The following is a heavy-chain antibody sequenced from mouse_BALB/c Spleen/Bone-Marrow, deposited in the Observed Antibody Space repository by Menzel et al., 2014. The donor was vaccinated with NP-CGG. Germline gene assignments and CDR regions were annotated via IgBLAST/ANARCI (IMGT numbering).Heavy chain of an antibody. CDR2: LDPETGGT. CDR3: ANWGYYAMDY. D-gene: IGHD4-1*01. J-gene: IGHJ4*01. Sequence: VKLQESGAELVRPGAPVTLSCKASGYTFTDYEMHWVKQTPVHGLEWIGTLDPETGGTAYNQKFKDMATLTADKSSTTAYMDLRSLTSEDSAVYYCANWGYYAMDYWGQGISVTVSS. V-gene: IGHV1-15*01. CDR1: GYTFTDYE.